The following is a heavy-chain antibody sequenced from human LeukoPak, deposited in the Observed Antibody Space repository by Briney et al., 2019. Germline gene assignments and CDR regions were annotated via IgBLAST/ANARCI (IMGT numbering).Heavy chain of an antibody. J-gene: IGHJ4*02. D-gene: IGHD6-13*01. CDR3: ARRPGGSSWSGGDY. Sequence: GGSLRLSCAASGFTFSSYSMNWVRQAPGKGLEWVSSISSSSSYIYYADSVKGRFTISRDNAKNSLYLQMNSLRAEDTAVYYCARRPGGSSWSGGDYWGQGTLVTVSS. CDR2: ISSSSSYI. V-gene: IGHV3-21*01. CDR1: GFTFSSYS.